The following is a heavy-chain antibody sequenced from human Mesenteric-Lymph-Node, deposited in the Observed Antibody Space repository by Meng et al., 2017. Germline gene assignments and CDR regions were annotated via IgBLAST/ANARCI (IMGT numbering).Heavy chain of an antibody. V-gene: IGHV4-4*02. CDR1: GDSISSDIW. J-gene: IGHJ4*02. D-gene: IGHD1-7*01. CDR3: GRDQGRELINH. CDR2: VYHRGDT. Sequence: QVQLQESGPGLVKPSGTLSLTCTVSGDSISSDIWWSWVRQPPGKGLEWIGEVYHRGDTNYNPSLKSRVDISVDKSKNQFYLSLFSVTVADTAVYYCGRDQGRELINHWGQGTLVTVSS.